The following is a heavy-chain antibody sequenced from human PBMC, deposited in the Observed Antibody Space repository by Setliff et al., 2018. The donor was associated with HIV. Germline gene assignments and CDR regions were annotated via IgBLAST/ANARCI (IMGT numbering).Heavy chain of an antibody. V-gene: IGHV1-69*13. Sequence: SVKVSCKASGGTFRKYSISWVRQAPGQGLEWMGGIIPIFGSTRYAQKFQDRVTITADESTDTVEMQLSSLTSEDTAVYYCARADHYYDLGSIYSDWYFDLWDRGTQVTVSS. CDR2: IIPIFGST. CDR1: GGTFRKYS. CDR3: ARADHYYDLGSIYSDWYFDL. J-gene: IGHJ2*01. D-gene: IGHD3-10*01.